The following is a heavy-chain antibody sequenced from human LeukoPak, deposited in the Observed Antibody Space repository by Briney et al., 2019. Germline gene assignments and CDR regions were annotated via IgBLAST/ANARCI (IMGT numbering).Heavy chain of an antibody. CDR2: IYHSGST. Sequence: PSETLSLTCAVSGYSISSGYYWGWIRHPPGKGLEWIGSIYHSGSTYYNPSLKSRVTISVDTSKNQFSLKLSSVTAADTAVYYSASGNYFDYWGPGTLVTVSS. J-gene: IGHJ4*02. CDR3: ASGNYFDY. CDR1: GYSISSGYY. D-gene: IGHD1-26*01. V-gene: IGHV4-38-2*01.